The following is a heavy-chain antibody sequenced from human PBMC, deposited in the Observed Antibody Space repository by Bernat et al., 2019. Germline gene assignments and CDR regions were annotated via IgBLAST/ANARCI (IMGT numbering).Heavy chain of an antibody. CDR2: ISVTGDST. CDR1: GFTFSSHA. V-gene: IGHV3-23*01. Sequence: EVQLLESGGGLVQPGGSLRLSCAASGFTFSSHAMNWVRQAPGKGLEWVSGISVTGDSTYYADSVKGRFTISRDNSKNTLYLQMNSLRAEDTAVHYCARAKAYYGGSSCSSRYHYGMDDWGQGTMVTVSS. CDR3: ARAKAYYGGSSCSSRYHYGMDD. D-gene: IGHD2-15*01. J-gene: IGHJ6*02.